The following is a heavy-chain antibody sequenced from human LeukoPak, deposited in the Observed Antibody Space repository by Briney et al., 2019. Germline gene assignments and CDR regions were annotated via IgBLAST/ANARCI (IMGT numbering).Heavy chain of an antibody. V-gene: IGHV3-7*04. Sequence: PGGSLRLSCAGSGFTFSSYWMSWVRQAPGKGLEWVANIKQDESEKYYVDSVKGRLTISRDNAKNSLYLQMNSLRAEDTAVYYCARGRVMNYYDSSGLTQRGYFDYWGQGTPVTVSS. CDR3: ARGRVMNYYDSSGLTQRGYFDY. J-gene: IGHJ4*02. D-gene: IGHD3-22*01. CDR2: IKQDESEK. CDR1: GFTFSSYW.